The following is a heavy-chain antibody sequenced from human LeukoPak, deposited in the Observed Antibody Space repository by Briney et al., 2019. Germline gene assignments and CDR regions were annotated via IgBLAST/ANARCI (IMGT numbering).Heavy chain of an antibody. CDR3: ARDAIAASSATTYYYYYYMDV. CDR1: GYTFTSYG. V-gene: IGHV1-18*01. CDR2: ITAYNGNT. J-gene: IGHJ6*03. D-gene: IGHD6-13*01. Sequence: ASVKVSCKASGYTFTSYGISWVRQAPGQGLEWMGWITAYNGNTNYAQKLQGRVTMTTDTSTSTAYMELRSLRSDDTAVYYCARDAIAASSATTYYYYYYMDVWGKGTTVTVSS.